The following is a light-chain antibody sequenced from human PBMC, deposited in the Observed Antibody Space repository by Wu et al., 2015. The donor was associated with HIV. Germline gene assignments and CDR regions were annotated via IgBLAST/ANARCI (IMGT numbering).Light chain of an antibody. V-gene: IGKV3-11*01. CDR2: NAS. CDR3: QHRRNWPLT. CDR1: QSVGTS. J-gene: IGKJ4*01. Sequence: EIVLTQSPATLSLSPGERATLSCRASQSVGTSLAWYQHKPGQSPRLLIYNASKRATGIPTRFSGTGSGTDFTLTIASFESEDFAQYYCQHRRNWPLTFGGGTKVEIK.